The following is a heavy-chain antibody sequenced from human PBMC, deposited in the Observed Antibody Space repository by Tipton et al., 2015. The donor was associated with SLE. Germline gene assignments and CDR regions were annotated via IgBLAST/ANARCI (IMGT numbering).Heavy chain of an antibody. V-gene: IGHV3-48*03. Sequence: SLRLSCAASGFTFSSYEMNWVRQAPGKGLEWVSYISSSGSTIYYADSVKGRFTISRDKAKNSLYLQMNSLRAEDTAVYYCARRSRIAAAGYYYYGMDVWGQGTTVTVSS. CDR2: ISSSGSTI. J-gene: IGHJ6*02. CDR1: GFTFSSYE. CDR3: ARRSRIAAAGYYYYGMDV. D-gene: IGHD6-13*01.